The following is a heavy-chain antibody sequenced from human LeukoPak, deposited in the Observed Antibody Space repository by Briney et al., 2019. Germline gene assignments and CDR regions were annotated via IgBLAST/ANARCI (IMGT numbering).Heavy chain of an antibody. CDR1: AFTFKNYG. V-gene: IGHV3-30*18. CDR3: AKEAQGRSSPTDY. CDR2: ISYDGSHK. D-gene: IGHD1-26*01. J-gene: IGHJ4*02. Sequence: GRSLRLSCVACAFTFKNYGIHGVRQAPGKGLEWVAVISYDGSHKYYADSVKGRFTISRDNFKNSLYLQMNSLRADDTAAYYCAKEAQGRSSPTDYWGQGTLVTVSS.